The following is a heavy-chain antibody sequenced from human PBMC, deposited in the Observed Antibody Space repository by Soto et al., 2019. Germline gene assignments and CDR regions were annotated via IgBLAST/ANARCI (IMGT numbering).Heavy chain of an antibody. CDR2: ITGSGSTT. CDR3: AKDFTAYLSSWFHL. V-gene: IGHV3-23*01. Sequence: PGGSLRLSCAASEFTFSGNAMHWVRQAPGKGLEWVSGITGSGSTTFYADSVKGRFTISRDNSKNTLYLHMSSLRAEDTATYYCAKDFTAYLSSWFHLWGQGTLVTVS. CDR1: EFTFSGNA. D-gene: IGHD6-13*01. J-gene: IGHJ5*02.